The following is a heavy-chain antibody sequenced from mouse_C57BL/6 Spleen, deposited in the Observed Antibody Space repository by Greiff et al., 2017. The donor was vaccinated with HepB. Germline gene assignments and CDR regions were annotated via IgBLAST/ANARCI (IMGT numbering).Heavy chain of an antibody. J-gene: IGHJ3*01. CDR2: IYPGDGDT. CDR3: ARDRLPSWFAY. D-gene: IGHD2-4*01. Sequence: QVQLKESGPELVKPGASVKISCKASGYAFSSSWMNWVKQRPGKGLEWIGRIYPGDGDTNYNGKFKGKATLTADKSSSTAYMQLSSLTSEDSAVYFCARDRLPSWFAYWGQGTLVTVSA. CDR1: GYAFSSSW. V-gene: IGHV1-82*01.